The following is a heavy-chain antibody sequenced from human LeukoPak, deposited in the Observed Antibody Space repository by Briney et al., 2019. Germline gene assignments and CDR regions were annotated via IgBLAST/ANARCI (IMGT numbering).Heavy chain of an antibody. J-gene: IGHJ6*02. Sequence: GGSLRLSCAASGFTFSESWMSWVRQAPGQGPEWVAAIKADGSEEDYVDSVKGRFTISRDNAKNSLYLQMNSLRVEDTAVYYCATYTNWVAGDVWGQGTTVSASS. V-gene: IGHV3-7*01. D-gene: IGHD1-1*01. CDR2: IKADGSEE. CDR1: GFTFSESW. CDR3: ATYTNWVAGDV.